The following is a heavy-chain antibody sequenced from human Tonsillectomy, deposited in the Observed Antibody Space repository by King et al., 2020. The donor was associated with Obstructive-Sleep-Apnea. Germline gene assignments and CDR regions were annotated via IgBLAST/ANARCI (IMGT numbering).Heavy chain of an antibody. CDR1: GFTFSSYA. Sequence: VQLVESGGGLVQPGGSLRLSCASSGFTFSSYAMSWVRQAPGKGLEWVSAISGSGGSTYYADSVKGRVTISRDNSKNTLYLQMNSLRAEDTAVYYCAKERTYSYGHPYYFDYWGQGTLVTVSS. D-gene: IGHD5-18*01. CDR3: AKERTYSYGHPYYFDY. V-gene: IGHV3-23*04. CDR2: ISGSGGST. J-gene: IGHJ4*02.